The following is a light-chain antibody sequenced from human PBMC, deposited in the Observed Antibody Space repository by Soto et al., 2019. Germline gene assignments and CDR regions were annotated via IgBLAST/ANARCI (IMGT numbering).Light chain of an antibody. Sequence: IQLTQSPSSRAASVGIRVTITCRASQGIGDDLGWYQQKPGKAPKLLIYAASNLQSGVPSRFSGSGSGTEFTLTISSLQPDDFATYYCLQHNNYSPTFGQGTKVDIK. CDR1: QGIGDD. J-gene: IGKJ1*01. CDR2: AAS. CDR3: LQHNNYSPT. V-gene: IGKV1-17*01.